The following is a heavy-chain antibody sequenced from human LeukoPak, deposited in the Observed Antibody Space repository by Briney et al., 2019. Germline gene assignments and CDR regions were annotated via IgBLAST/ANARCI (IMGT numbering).Heavy chain of an antibody. D-gene: IGHD3-22*01. CDR1: GFTVSSNS. CDR2: IYSGTI. V-gene: IGHV3-53*01. J-gene: IGHJ6*03. CDR3: AKKGSESSGYYYYYYYMDV. Sequence: GGSLRLSCTVSGFTVSSNSMSWVRQAPGKGLEWVSFIYSGTIHYSDSVKGRFTISRDNSKNTLYLQMNSLRAEDAAVYYCAKKGSESSGYYYYYYYMDVWGKGTTVTVSS.